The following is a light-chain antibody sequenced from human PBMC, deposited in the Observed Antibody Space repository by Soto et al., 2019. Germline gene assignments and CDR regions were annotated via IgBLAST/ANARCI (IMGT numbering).Light chain of an antibody. J-gene: IGKJ1*01. V-gene: IGKV3-20*01. CDR3: QQYGSSGT. Sequence: EILLTQSPCTLSLSPGDRATLSCRASQSVSNNYLAWYQQKPGHAPRLLIYGASNRATGIPDKFSGSGSGTDFTLTISRLEPEDFAVYYCQQYGSSGTFGQGTKVDIK. CDR1: QSVSNNY. CDR2: GAS.